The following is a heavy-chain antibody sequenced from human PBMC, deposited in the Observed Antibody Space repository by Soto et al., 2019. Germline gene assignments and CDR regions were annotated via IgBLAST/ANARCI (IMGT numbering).Heavy chain of an antibody. J-gene: IGHJ6*02. CDR1: GYKFSDYW. CDR3: ARRRSGPTYAYYGFDV. D-gene: IGHD4-17*01. CDR2: IYSGDSDT. Sequence: EEQLVQSGAEVKEPGESLKISCKGSGYKFSDYWIAWVRQTPGKGLEWMGIIYSGDSDTRYSPSFQGQVTISADKSISTAYLQWITLEASDTAIYFCARRRSGPTYAYYGFDVWGQGTTVTVSS. V-gene: IGHV5-51*01.